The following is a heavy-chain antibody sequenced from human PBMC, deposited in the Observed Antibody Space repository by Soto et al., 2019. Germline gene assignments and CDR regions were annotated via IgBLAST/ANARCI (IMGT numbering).Heavy chain of an antibody. J-gene: IGHJ4*02. D-gene: IGHD1-26*01. CDR1: GGSFSGYY. Sequence: SETLSLTCAVYGGSFSGYYWSRIRQPPGKGLEWIGEINHSGSTNYNPSLKSRVTISVDTSKNQFSLKLSSVTAADTAVYYCARFTGFGTVGVRAEYYFDYWGQGTLVTVSS. CDR3: ARFTGFGTVGVRAEYYFDY. V-gene: IGHV4-34*01. CDR2: INHSGST.